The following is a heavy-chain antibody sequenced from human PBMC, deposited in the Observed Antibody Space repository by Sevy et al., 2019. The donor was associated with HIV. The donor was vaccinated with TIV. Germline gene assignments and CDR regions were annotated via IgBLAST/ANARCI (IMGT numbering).Heavy chain of an antibody. V-gene: IGHV3-48*02. CDR1: GFTFSSYS. CDR3: AREGGYCSSTSWYHYYYMDV. Sequence: GGSLRLSCAASGFTFSSYSMNWVRQAPGKGLEWVSYISSSSSTIYYADSVKGQFTISRDNAKNSPYLQMNGLRNEETAVNYWAREGGYCSSTSWYHYYYMDVWGKGTTVTVSS. D-gene: IGHD2-2*01. J-gene: IGHJ6*03. CDR2: ISSSSSTI.